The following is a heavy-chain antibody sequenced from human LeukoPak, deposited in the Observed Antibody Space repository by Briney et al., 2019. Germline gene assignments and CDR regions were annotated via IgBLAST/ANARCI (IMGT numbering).Heavy chain of an antibody. J-gene: IGHJ2*01. CDR2: IWYDGSKK. CDR3: ARDPLSLGIGTSWYFDL. Sequence: GGSLRLSCAASGFSFSSYGMHWVRQAPGKGLEWVAVIWYDGSKKYYADSVKGRFIISRDNSRNTLYLQMNGLRAEDTAVYYCARDPLSLGIGTSWYFDLWGRGTLVTVSS. CDR1: GFSFSSYG. D-gene: IGHD7-27*01. V-gene: IGHV3-33*01.